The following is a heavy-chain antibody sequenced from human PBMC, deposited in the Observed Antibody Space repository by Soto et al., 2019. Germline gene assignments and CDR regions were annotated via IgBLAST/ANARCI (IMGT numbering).Heavy chain of an antibody. CDR3: AAEYYYGDRYPEGRMD. V-gene: IGHV1-58*02. CDR2: IVVGSGTT. J-gene: IGHJ4*02. Sequence: QVQVVQSGPEVRKPGISVKVSCRTSGFTFTYSAIQWVRQARGQRLEWIGWIVVGSGTTDSAPKIQKRGTNTWDMATSTSYIEMSSLRSEDTAVYYCAAEYYYGDRYPEGRMDWGQGALVTVSS. D-gene: IGHD4-17*01. CDR1: GFTFTYSA.